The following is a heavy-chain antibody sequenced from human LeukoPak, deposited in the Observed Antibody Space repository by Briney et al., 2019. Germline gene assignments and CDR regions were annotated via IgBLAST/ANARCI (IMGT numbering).Heavy chain of an antibody. D-gene: IGHD4-17*01. Sequence: SGGSLRLSCAASGFTFSSYNMNWVRQAPGKGLEWVSYITKSSSHMYYADSFQGRFTISRDNAKNSLYLQMNSLRAEDTAVYYCARDTPYGDDYFDYWGQGTLVTVSS. CDR1: GFTFSSYN. CDR2: ITKSSSHM. J-gene: IGHJ4*02. V-gene: IGHV3-21*01. CDR3: ARDTPYGDDYFDY.